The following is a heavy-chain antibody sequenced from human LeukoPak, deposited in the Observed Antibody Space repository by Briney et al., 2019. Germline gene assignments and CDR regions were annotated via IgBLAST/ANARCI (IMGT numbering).Heavy chain of an antibody. CDR2: IYSGGST. V-gene: IGHV3-66*01. J-gene: IGHJ4*02. CDR3: ARDPSYASSGYLSY. D-gene: IGHD3-22*01. CDR1: EFTFSSYN. Sequence: GGSLRLSCEASEFTFSSYNMNWVRQAPGKGLEWVSVIYSGGSTYYADSVKGRFTISRDNSKNTLYLQMNSLRAEDTAVYYCARDPSYASSGYLSYWGQGTLVTVSS.